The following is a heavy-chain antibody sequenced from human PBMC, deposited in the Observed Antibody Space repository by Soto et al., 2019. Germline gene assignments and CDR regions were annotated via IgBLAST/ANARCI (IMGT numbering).Heavy chain of an antibody. CDR3: ARRYGSDSDI. V-gene: IGHV4-59*01. Sequence: SETLSLTCTVSGGSISRYYWSWIRQPPGKGLEWIGYIYYSGSTNYNPSLKSRVTISVDTSKNQFSLKLSSVTAADTAVYYCARRYGSDSDIWGQGTMVTVSS. CDR2: IYYSGST. J-gene: IGHJ3*02. CDR1: GGSISRYY. D-gene: IGHD4-17*01.